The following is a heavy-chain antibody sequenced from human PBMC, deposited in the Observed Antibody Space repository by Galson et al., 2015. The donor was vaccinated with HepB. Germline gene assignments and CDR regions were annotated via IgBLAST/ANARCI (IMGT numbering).Heavy chain of an antibody. Sequence: SLRLSCAASGFTFGDYAMSWFRQAPGKGLEWVGFIRSKAYGGTTEYAASVKGRFTISRDDSKSIAYLQMNSLKTEDTAVYYCTTAFRQGFASYYYGMDVWGQGTTVTVSS. CDR1: GFTFGDYA. J-gene: IGHJ6*02. CDR2: IRSKAYGGTT. CDR3: TTAFRQGFASYYYGMDV. V-gene: IGHV3-49*03.